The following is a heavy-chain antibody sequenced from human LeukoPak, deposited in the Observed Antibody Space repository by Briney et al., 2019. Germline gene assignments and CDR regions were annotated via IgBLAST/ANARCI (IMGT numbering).Heavy chain of an antibody. J-gene: IGHJ5*02. CDR3: ARGEYGNQRSNNWFDP. V-gene: IGHV4-34*01. CDR2: ISHRGST. D-gene: IGHD4-17*01. CDR1: GESFNGYY. Sequence: PSETLSLTCAVYGESFNGYYWSWLRQPPGKGLEWIGEISHRGSTNYNPSLKSRVTISIDTSKNQFSLKLSSVTAADTAVYYCARGEYGNQRSNNWFDPWGQGTLVTVSS.